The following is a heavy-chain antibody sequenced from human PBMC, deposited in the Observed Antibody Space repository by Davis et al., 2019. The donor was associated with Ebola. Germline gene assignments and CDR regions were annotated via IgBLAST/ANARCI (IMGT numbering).Heavy chain of an antibody. CDR1: GFTFSSYA. V-gene: IGHV3-7*03. CDR3: ARRKWLPDYYYYYGMDV. J-gene: IGHJ6*02. Sequence: GESLKISCAASGFTFSSYAMSWVRQAPGKGLEWVANIKQDGSEKYYVDSVKGRFNISRDNAKNSLYLQMNSLRAEDTAVYYCARRKWLPDYYYYYGMDVWGQGTTVTVSS. D-gene: IGHD3-22*01. CDR2: IKQDGSEK.